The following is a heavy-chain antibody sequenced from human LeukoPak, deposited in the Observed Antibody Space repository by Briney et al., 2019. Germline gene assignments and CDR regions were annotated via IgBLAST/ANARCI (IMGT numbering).Heavy chain of an antibody. D-gene: IGHD5-18*01. CDR3: ARDAWIQLWLPHTY. Sequence: GGSLRLSCAASGFTFSSYWMSWVRQAPGKGLEWVANIKQNGSEKYYVDSVKGRFTISRDNAKNSLYLQMNSLRAEDTAVYYCARDAWIQLWLPHTYWGQGTLVTVSS. CDR1: GFTFSSYW. J-gene: IGHJ4*02. V-gene: IGHV3-7*01. CDR2: IKQNGSEK.